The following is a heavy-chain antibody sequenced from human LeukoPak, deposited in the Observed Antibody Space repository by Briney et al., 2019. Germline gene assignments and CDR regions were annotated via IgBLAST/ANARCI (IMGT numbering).Heavy chain of an antibody. J-gene: IGHJ4*02. CDR1: GFTFNNYA. CDR2: ISGSGGST. CDR3: ATKSNPVAVAVWYYFDY. V-gene: IGHV3-23*01. Sequence: PGGSPRLSCAASGFTFNNYAMTWVRQAPGKGLEWVSAISGSGGSTYYADSVKGRFTISRDNSKNTLYLQMNSLRAEDTAVYYCATKSNPVAVAVWYYFDYWGQGTLVTVSS. D-gene: IGHD6-19*01.